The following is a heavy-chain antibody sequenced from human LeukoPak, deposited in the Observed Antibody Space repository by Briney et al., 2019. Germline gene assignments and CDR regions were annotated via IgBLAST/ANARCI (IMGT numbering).Heavy chain of an antibody. CDR1: GFTFSSYA. Sequence: GGSLRLSCAASGFTFSSYAMSWVRQAPGKGLEWVSAISGSGGSTYYADSVKGRFTISRDNSKNTLYLQMNSLRAEDTAVYYCAKFLPTHIVVANYYFDYWGQGTLVSVSS. V-gene: IGHV3-23*01. CDR3: AKFLPTHIVVANYYFDY. CDR2: ISGSGGST. D-gene: IGHD2-21*01. J-gene: IGHJ4*02.